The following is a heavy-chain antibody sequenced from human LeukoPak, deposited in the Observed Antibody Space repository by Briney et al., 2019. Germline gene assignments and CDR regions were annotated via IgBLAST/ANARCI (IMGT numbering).Heavy chain of an antibody. Sequence: ASVKVSCNASGYTFTNYGISWVRQAPGQGLEWMGWISTYNGNSNYAQKLQDRVTMTTDTPTTTAYMDLRSLRSDDTAVYYCARAGGWAREDYKGDAFDIWGQGTMVTVSS. J-gene: IGHJ3*02. D-gene: IGHD6-19*01. CDR3: ARAGGWAREDYKGDAFDI. V-gene: IGHV1-18*01. CDR2: ISTYNGNS. CDR1: GYTFTNYG.